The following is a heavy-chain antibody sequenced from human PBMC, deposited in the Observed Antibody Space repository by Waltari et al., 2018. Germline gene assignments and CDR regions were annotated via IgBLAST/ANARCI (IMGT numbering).Heavy chain of an antibody. CDR1: GGSFSGYY. V-gene: IGHV4-34*01. J-gene: IGHJ2*01. Sequence: QVQLQQWGAGLLKPSETLSLTCAVYGGSFSGYYWSWIRQPPGKGLEWIGEINHSGSTNYNPSLKSRVTISVDTSKNQCSLKLSSVTAADTAVYYCARGRSGYFDLWGRGTLVTVSS. CDR3: ARGRSGYFDL. D-gene: IGHD3-10*01. CDR2: INHSGST.